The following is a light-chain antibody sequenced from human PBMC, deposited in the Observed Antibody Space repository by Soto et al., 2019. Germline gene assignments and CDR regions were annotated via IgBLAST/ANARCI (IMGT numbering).Light chain of an antibody. Sequence: EIVMTQSPATLSVSPGERATLSCRASQSVSSNLGWYQQKPGQAPRLLIYGASTRATDIPARFSGSGSGTEFTLTISSLQSEDFAVYYCQQYNNWPRTFGQGTKVEIK. CDR2: GAS. CDR1: QSVSSN. CDR3: QQYNNWPRT. V-gene: IGKV3-15*01. J-gene: IGKJ1*01.